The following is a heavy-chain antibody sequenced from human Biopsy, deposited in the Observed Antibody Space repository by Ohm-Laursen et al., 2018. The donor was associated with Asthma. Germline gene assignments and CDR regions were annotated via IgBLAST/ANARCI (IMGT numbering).Heavy chain of an antibody. CDR1: GGSISSGAYF. D-gene: IGHD3-22*01. CDR2: INYSGTT. V-gene: IGHV4-31*02. CDR3: ARAQDYYDSRGYYRSFDY. Sequence: TLSLTWSVSGGSISSGAYFWSWARQHPGKGLEWIGYINYSGTTYYNPSLKSRVTIAVETSKNQFSLTLTSVTAADTAVYYCARAQDYYDSRGYYRSFDYWGQGTLVTVSS. J-gene: IGHJ4*02.